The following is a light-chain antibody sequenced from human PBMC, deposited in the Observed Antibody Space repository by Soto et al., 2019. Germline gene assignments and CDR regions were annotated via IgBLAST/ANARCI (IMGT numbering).Light chain of an antibody. V-gene: IGKV3-20*01. Sequence: EIVLTQSPGTLSLSPGERATLSCRASQSVSSSFLAWYQQKAGQAPRLLIYGASSRATGIPDRFSGSGSGTDFTLTISRREPEDFAVYYCQQYGSSPWTFGQGTKVELK. CDR3: QQYGSSPWT. J-gene: IGKJ1*01. CDR1: QSVSSSF. CDR2: GAS.